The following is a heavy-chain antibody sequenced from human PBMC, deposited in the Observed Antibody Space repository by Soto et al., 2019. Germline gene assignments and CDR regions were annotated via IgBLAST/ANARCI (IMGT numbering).Heavy chain of an antibody. J-gene: IGHJ5*02. V-gene: IGHV3-21*01. CDR2: ISSSSSYI. D-gene: IGHD6-13*01. Sequence: GGSLRLSCAASGFTFSSYSMNWVRQAPGKGLEWVSSISSSSSYIYYADSVKGRFTISRDNAKNSLYLQMNSLRAEDTAVYYCARSPGIAAAVYWFDPWGQGTLVTVSS. CDR1: GFTFSSYS. CDR3: ARSPGIAAAVYWFDP.